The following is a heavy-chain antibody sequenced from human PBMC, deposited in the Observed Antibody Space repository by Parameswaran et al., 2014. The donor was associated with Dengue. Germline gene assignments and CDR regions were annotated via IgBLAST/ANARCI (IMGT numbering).Heavy chain of an antibody. CDR1: GFTFSSYG. Sequence: SLKISCAASGFTFSSYGMHWVRQAPGKGLEWVAVIWYDGSNKYYADSVKGRFTISRDNSKNTLYLQMNSLRAEDTAVYYCARGPRPGAVYYYGSGSYGEDFDYWARNPGHRLL. CDR2: IWYDGSNK. J-gene: IGHJ4*01. CDR3: ARGPRPGAVYYYGSGSYGEDFDY. V-gene: IGHV3-33*01. D-gene: IGHD3-10*01.